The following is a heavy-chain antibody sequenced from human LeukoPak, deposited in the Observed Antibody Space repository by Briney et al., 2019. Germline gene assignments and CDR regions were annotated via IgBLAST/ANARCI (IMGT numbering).Heavy chain of an antibody. CDR2: INSDGSEG. J-gene: IGHJ4*02. CDR1: GFTFSGFW. CDR3: ARSIPYGTTWYGRSDY. D-gene: IGHD6-13*01. Sequence: GGSLRLSCAVSGFTFSGFWMSWSRQAPGKGLEWVASINSDGSEGYYADVVKGRFTISRDNAKDSLYLQINSLRAEDTAVYYCARSIPYGTTWYGRSDYWGQGTLVTVSS. V-gene: IGHV3-7*03.